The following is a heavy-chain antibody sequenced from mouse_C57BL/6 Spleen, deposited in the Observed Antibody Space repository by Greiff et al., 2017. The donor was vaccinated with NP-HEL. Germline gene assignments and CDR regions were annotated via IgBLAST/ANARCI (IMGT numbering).Heavy chain of an antibody. CDR2: ISSGSSTI. CDR3: AKGRDGNAWFAY. Sequence: EVKLQESGGGLVKPGGSLKLSCAASGFTFSDYGMHWVRQAPEKGLEWVAYISSGSSTIYYADTVKGRFTISRDNAKNTLFLQMTSLRSEDTAMYYCAKGRDGNAWFAYWGQGTLVTVSA. J-gene: IGHJ3*01. V-gene: IGHV5-17*01. D-gene: IGHD2-1*01. CDR1: GFTFSDYG.